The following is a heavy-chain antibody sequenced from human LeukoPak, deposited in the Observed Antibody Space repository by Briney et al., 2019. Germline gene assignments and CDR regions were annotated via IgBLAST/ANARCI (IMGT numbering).Heavy chain of an antibody. CDR2: VHYSGST. CDR3: ARQLYVSGSYYAPMEV. D-gene: IGHD3-10*01. J-gene: IGHJ6*03. V-gene: IGHV4-39*01. CDR1: GGSISSYY. Sequence: SETLSLTCTVSGGSISSYYWGWIRQPPGKGLEWIASVHYSGSTYYNPSLKSRVTISIDTSKNQFSLKLTSVTAADTAVYFCARQLYVSGSYYAPMEVWGKGTTVMISS.